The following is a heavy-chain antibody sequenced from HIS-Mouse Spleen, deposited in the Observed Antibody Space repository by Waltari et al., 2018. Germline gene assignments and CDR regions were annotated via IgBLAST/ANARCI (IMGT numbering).Heavy chain of an antibody. Sequence: EVQLVESGGGLVQPGGSLRLSCAASGFPLSSYWMSWVRQAPGKGLEWVANIKQDGSEKYYVDSVKGRFTISRDNAKNSLYLQMNSLRAEDTAVYYCARDSGGSYFDYWGQGTLVTVSS. V-gene: IGHV3-7*01. CDR1: GFPLSSYW. J-gene: IGHJ4*02. CDR2: IKQDGSEK. D-gene: IGHD1-26*01. CDR3: ARDSGGSYFDY.